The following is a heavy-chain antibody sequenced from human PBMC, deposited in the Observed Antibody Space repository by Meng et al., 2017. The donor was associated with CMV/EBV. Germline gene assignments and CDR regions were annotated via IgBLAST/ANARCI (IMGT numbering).Heavy chain of an antibody. V-gene: IGHV3-30-3*01. CDR3: ARTPVADTAMVHYYYYGMDV. Sequence: LSLTCAASGFTFSSYAMHWVRQAPGKGLEWVAVISYDGSNKYYADSVKGRFTTSRDNSKNTLYLQMNSLRAEDTAVYYCARTPVADTAMVHYYYYGMDVWGQGTTVTVSS. CDR1: GFTFSSYA. CDR2: ISYDGSNK. D-gene: IGHD5-18*01. J-gene: IGHJ6*02.